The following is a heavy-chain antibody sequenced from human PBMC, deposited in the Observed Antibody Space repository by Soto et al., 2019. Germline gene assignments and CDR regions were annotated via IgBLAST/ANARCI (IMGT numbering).Heavy chain of an antibody. CDR2: IGTAGDT. D-gene: IGHD3-10*01. J-gene: IGHJ5*02. CDR3: ARETRSGGFDP. CDR1: GFTFSSYD. Sequence: GGSLRLSCAASGFTFSSYDMHWVRQATGKGLEWVSAIGTAGDTYYPGSVKGRFTISRENAKNSLYLQMNSLRAGDTAVYYCARETRSGGFDPWGQGTLVTVSS. V-gene: IGHV3-13*01.